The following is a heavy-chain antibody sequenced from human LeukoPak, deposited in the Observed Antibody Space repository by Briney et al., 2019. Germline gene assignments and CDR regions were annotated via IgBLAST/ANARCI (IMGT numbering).Heavy chain of an antibody. CDR3: ARDPGVPAAIRGSSYYYMDV. V-gene: IGHV4-4*07. D-gene: IGHD2-2*02. CDR2: IYTSGST. Sequence: SETLSLTCTVSGGSISSYYWSWIRQPAGKGLEWIGRIYTSGSTNYNPSLKSRVTMSVDTSKNQFSLKLSSVTAADTAVYYCARDPGVPAAIRGSSYYYMDVWGKGTTVTVSS. J-gene: IGHJ6*03. CDR1: GGSISSYY.